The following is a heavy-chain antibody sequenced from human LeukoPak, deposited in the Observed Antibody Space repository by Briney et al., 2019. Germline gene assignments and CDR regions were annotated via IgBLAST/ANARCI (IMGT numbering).Heavy chain of an antibody. D-gene: IGHD3-10*01. Sequence: SETLSLTCAVYGGSFSGYYWSWIRQPPGKGLEWIGEINHSGSTNHNPSLKSRVTISVDTPKNQFSLKLSSVTAADTAVYYCARYTMVRGVPFDPWGQGTLVTVSS. CDR3: ARYTMVRGVPFDP. CDR1: GGSFSGYY. V-gene: IGHV4-34*01. J-gene: IGHJ5*02. CDR2: INHSGST.